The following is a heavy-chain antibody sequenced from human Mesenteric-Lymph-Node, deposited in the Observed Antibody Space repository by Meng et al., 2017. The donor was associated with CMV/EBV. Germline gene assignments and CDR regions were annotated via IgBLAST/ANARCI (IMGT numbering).Heavy chain of an antibody. CDR1: GFIFNRYE. CDR3: ARNGYSGYDFIGHDAIDI. V-gene: IGHV3-48*03. Sequence: GGSLRLSCAVSGFIFNRYEMNWVRQAPGKGLEWVSYISSSGSMIYYADSVKGRFTISRDNAKNSLFLQMNSLRAEDTAVYYCARNGYSGYDFIGHDAIDIWGQGTMVTVSS. J-gene: IGHJ3*02. CDR2: ISSSGSMI. D-gene: IGHD5-12*01.